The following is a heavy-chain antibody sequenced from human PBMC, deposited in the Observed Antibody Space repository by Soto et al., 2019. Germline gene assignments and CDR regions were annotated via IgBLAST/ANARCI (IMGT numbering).Heavy chain of an antibody. CDR3: ASSSVGGRYYYYGMDV. V-gene: IGHV1-2*04. CDR2: INPNSGGT. CDR1: GYTFTGYY. J-gene: IGHJ6*02. D-gene: IGHD2-2*01. Sequence: ASVKVSCKASGYTFTGYYMHWVRQAPGQGLEWMGWINPNSGGTNYAQKFQGWVTMTRDTSISTAYMELGRLRSDDTAVYYCASSSVGGRYYYYGMDVWGQGTTVTVSS.